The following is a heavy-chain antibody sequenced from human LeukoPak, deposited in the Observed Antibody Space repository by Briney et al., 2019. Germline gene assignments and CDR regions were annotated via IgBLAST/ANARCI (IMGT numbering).Heavy chain of an antibody. V-gene: IGHV1-8*01. CDR3: ARVAGEYYYDSSGYYYAY. CDR1: GYTFTSYD. CDR2: MNPNSGNT. Sequence: ASVKVSCKASGYTFTSYDINWVRQATGQGLEWMGWMNPNSGNTGFAQKFQGRVTMTRNTSISTAYMELSSLRSEDTAVYYCARVAGEYYYDSSGYYYAYWGQGTLVTVSS. J-gene: IGHJ4*02. D-gene: IGHD3-22*01.